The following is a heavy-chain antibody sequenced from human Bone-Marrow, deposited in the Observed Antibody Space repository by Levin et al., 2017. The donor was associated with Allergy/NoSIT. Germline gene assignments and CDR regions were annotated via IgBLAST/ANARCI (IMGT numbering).Heavy chain of an antibody. Sequence: SETLSLTCTVSGASIAGVYYWAWIRQPPGRGLEWIGTIRHSGTTSYNPSLKSRVTISVDTSKNHFSLKVTSVTAADTAVYYCARVTGTVGYFDHWGREPWSPSPQ. CDR3: ARVTGTVGYFDH. J-gene: IGHJ4*02. D-gene: IGHD1-26*01. CDR1: GASIAGVYY. CDR2: IRHSGTT. V-gene: IGHV4-38-2*02.